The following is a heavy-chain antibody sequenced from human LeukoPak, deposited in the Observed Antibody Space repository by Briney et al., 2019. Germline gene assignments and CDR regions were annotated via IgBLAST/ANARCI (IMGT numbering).Heavy chain of an antibody. D-gene: IGHD2-15*01. CDR3: ARVLFPYYFDY. Sequence: SETLSLTCTVSGGSVSSGSYYWSWIRQPPGKGLEWIGYIYYGGSTNYNPSLKSRVTISVDTSENQFSLKLSSVTAADTAVYYCARVLFPYYFDYWGQGTLVTVSS. V-gene: IGHV4-61*01. J-gene: IGHJ4*02. CDR2: IYYGGST. CDR1: GGSVSSGSYY.